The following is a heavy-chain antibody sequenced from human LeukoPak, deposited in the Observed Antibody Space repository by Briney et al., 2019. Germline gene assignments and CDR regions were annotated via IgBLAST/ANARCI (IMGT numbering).Heavy chain of an antibody. V-gene: IGHV1-2*02. CDR2: INPNSGGT. D-gene: IGHD3-10*01. CDR3: ARAWFGESLFDY. J-gene: IGHJ4*02. CDR1: GYTFTGYY. Sequence: GASVKVSCKASGYTFTGYYMHWVRQAPGQGLEWMGWINPNSGGTNYAQKFQGRVTMTRDTSFSTAYMELSRLRSDDTAVYYCARAWFGESLFDYWGQGTLVTVSS.